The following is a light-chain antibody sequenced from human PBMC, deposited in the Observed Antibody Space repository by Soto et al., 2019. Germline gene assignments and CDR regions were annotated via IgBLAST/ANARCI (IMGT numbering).Light chain of an antibody. Sequence: EIVMTQSPATLSVSPGETASLSCRASQSAGNFLAWYQQKPGQAPRLLIYYISTRATGIPARFSGAGSGTDFTLTISRLEPEDFALYYCQQHDILPITFGQGTRLEIK. CDR1: QSAGNF. CDR3: QQHDILPIT. CDR2: YIS. J-gene: IGKJ5*01. V-gene: IGKV3D-15*02.